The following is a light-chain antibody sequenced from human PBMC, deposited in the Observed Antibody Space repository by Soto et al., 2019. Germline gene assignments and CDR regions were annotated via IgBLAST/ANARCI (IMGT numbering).Light chain of an antibody. CDR3: QQYNSYSQFT. J-gene: IGKJ3*01. V-gene: IGKV3-15*01. CDR1: QSVSDN. CDR2: GAS. Sequence: ETVMTQSPDTLSLSPGERATLSCRASQSVSDNLAWYQQRPGQGPRLLIYGASTRATGIPARFSGSGSGTEFTLTIRCLQPDDVATYHCQQYNSYSQFTFGPGTKVDIK.